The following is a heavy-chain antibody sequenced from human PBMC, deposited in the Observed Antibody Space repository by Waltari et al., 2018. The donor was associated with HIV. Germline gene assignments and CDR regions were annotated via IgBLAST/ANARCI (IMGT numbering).Heavy chain of an antibody. CDR2: INYSGNS. CDR1: GGSVGSSSTY. J-gene: IGHJ4*02. Sequence: QLQLQESGPGLVKPSEPLSLTCTVSGGSVGSSSTYWGWIRQPPGKGLEWMGSINYSGNSYYNPSLKSRVTISVDTSKNQLSLNLSSVTAADTAVYYCAPYYYISSRHYFDSWGQGTLVTVSS. V-gene: IGHV4-39*07. D-gene: IGHD3-16*01. CDR3: APYYYISSRHYFDS.